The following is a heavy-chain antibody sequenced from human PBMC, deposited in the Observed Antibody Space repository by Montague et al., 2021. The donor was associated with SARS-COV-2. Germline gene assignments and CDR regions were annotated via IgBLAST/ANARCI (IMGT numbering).Heavy chain of an antibody. Sequence: SLRLSCTASGFSFNRHALAWVRQVPGKGLEGVSIIYTDGTTRYYTESVKGRFTVSRDNSKDTLYLQMNNLRSEDTAQYFCAKDREATVSGIGDYYFDHWGQGILVTVS. D-gene: IGHD1-26*01. J-gene: IGHJ4*02. V-gene: IGHV3-23*03. CDR1: GFSFNRHA. CDR3: AKDREATVSGIGDYYFDH. CDR2: IYTDGTTR.